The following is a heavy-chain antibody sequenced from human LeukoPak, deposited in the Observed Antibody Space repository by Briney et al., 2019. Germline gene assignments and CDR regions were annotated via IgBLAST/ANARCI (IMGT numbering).Heavy chain of an antibody. CDR3: ARVLGYCSGGSCYSAKKYYMDV. J-gene: IGHJ6*03. Sequence: ASVKVSCKASGGTFSSYAISWVRQAPGQGLEWMGWINPNSGGTNYAQKFQGRVAMTRDTSISTAYMELSRLRSDDTAVYYCARVLGYCSGGSCYSAKKYYMDVWGKGTTVTVSS. V-gene: IGHV1-2*02. D-gene: IGHD2-15*01. CDR1: GGTFSSYA. CDR2: INPNSGGT.